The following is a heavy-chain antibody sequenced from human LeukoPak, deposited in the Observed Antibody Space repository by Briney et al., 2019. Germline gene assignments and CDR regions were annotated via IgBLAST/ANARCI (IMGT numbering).Heavy chain of an antibody. J-gene: IGHJ4*02. CDR2: ISPRSDII. D-gene: IGHD3-9*01. CDR3: VRDNDWAFDY. Sequence: GGSLRLSCTASGFTLRSFSMNWVRQAPGKGLEWVSHISPRSDIISYADSVKGRFTISRDNAKNSLYLHMNSLRADDMAFYYCVRDNDWAFDYWGQGTLVPVSS. V-gene: IGHV3-48*01. CDR1: GFTLRSFS.